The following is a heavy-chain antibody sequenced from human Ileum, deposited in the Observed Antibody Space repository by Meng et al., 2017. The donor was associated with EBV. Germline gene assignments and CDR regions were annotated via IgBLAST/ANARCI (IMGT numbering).Heavy chain of an antibody. V-gene: IGHV4-28*01. CDR3: ARNSESGSYIDY. Sequence: QLQEPCPGLVKPSHTLSLTCAVSGYSINTTTWWGWIRQPPGKGLEWIGHIYYSGTTYNNPSLKSRVTMSIDPSKNQFSLKLSSVTAVDTAVYYCARNSESGSYIDYWGLGTLVTVSS. CDR1: GYSINTTTW. J-gene: IGHJ4*02. D-gene: IGHD1-26*01. CDR2: IYYSGTT.